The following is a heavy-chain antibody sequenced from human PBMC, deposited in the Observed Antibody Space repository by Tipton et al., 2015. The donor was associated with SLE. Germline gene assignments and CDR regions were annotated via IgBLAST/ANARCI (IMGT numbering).Heavy chain of an antibody. CDR3: ARFTYYDSPFDP. Sequence: LSLTCTVSGGSISSYYWSWIRQPPGKGLEWIGYIYYSGSTNYNPSLKSRVTISVDTSKNQFSLKLSSVTAADTAVYYCARFTYYDSPFDPWGQGTLVTVSS. D-gene: IGHD3-22*01. CDR1: GGSISSYY. V-gene: IGHV4-59*01. CDR2: IYYSGST. J-gene: IGHJ5*02.